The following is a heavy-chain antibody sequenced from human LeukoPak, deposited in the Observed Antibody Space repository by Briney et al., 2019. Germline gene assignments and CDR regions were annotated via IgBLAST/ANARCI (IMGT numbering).Heavy chain of an antibody. Sequence: ASVKVSCKASGYTFTGYYMHWVRQAPGQGLEWMGWINPNSGGTNYAQKFQGRVTMTRDTSISTAYMELSRLRSDDTAVYYCAREGPDDYGDYGRYYFDYWGQGTLVTVSS. CDR3: AREGPDDYGDYGRYYFDY. J-gene: IGHJ4*02. CDR1: GYTFTGYY. D-gene: IGHD4-17*01. CDR2: INPNSGGT. V-gene: IGHV1-2*02.